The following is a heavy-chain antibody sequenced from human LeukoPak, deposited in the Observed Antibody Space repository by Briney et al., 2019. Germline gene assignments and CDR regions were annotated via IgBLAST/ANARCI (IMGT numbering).Heavy chain of an antibody. Sequence: KPSETLSLTCTVSGDSFNSYYWSWIRQPPGKGLEWIGYISNSGSATYNPSLNSPVTISLDASKNQFSLKLTSVTAADAEGVTYFDYWGQGTLVTVSS. D-gene: IGHD3-10*01. CDR2: ISNSGSA. J-gene: IGHJ4*02. CDR3: FDY. CDR1: GDSFNSYY. V-gene: IGHV4-59*12.